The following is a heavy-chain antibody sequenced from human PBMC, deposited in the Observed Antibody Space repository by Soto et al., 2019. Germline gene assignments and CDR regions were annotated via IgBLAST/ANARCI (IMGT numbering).Heavy chain of an antibody. D-gene: IGHD2-2*02. CDR2: ISAYNGNT. J-gene: IGHJ4*02. CDR3: ARSLAHCSSTSCYSWGLFDY. CDR1: GYTLPSYG. V-gene: IGHV1-18*04. Sequence: ASVKVSCKASGYTLPSYGISWVRQAPGQGLEWMGWISAYNGNTNYAQKLQGRVTMTTDTSTSTAYMELRSLRSDDTAVYYCARSLAHCSSTSCYSWGLFDYWGQGTLVTVSS.